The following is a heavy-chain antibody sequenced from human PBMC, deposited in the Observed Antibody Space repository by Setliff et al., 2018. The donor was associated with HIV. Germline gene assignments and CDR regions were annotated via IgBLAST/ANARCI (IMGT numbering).Heavy chain of an antibody. CDR1: GDSLNTYY. CDR3: ARGNNDLESFDY. D-gene: IGHD3-3*01. V-gene: IGHV4-4*07. Sequence: SETLSLTCNVSGDSLNTYYWSWIRQSGGKGLEWIGRIYASGKTTFNPSLKSRVRMSVDTSKNQFSLKSTSVTASDTAVYYCARGNNDLESFDYWGQGALVTVSS. J-gene: IGHJ4*02. CDR2: IYASGKT.